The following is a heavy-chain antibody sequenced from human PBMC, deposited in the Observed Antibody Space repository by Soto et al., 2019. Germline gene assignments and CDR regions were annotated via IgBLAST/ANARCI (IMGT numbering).Heavy chain of an antibody. CDR1: GFTFSTFW. Sequence: EVPPVESGGGLVQPGGSLRLSCAASGFTFSTFWMHWVRQAPGKGLVWVSRINSDGSTTTYADSVKGRFTISRDNAKNTLYLQMNSLRAEDTAVYYCAKGYYSSNRFDYWGHGTLVTVSS. D-gene: IGHD3-22*01. J-gene: IGHJ4*01. CDR3: AKGYYSSNRFDY. CDR2: INSDGSTT. V-gene: IGHV3-74*01.